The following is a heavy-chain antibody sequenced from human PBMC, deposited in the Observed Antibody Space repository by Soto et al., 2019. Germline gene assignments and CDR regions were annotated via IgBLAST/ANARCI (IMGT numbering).Heavy chain of an antibody. V-gene: IGHV2-5*01. CDR2: IYWNDDK. D-gene: IGHD6-6*01. CDR1: GFSLSTSGVG. CDR3: AHRRKPASSITSIAAPTSDY. J-gene: IGHJ4*02. Sequence: SGPTLVNPTQTLTLTCTFSGFSLSTSGVGVGWIRQPPGKALEWLALIYWNDDKRYSPSLKSRLTITKDTSKNQVVLTVTNMDPVDTATYYCAHRRKPASSITSIAAPTSDYWGQGTLVTVSS.